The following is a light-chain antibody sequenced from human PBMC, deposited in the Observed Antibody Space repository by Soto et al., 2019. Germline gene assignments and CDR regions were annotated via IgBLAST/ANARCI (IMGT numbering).Light chain of an antibody. CDR3: QCYGGY. Sequence: DIQMTQSPSTLSASVGDRVTITCRARQSCSNWLAWYQQKLGKAPKLLIYDVSTLESGVPSRFSGSGSGTEFTLTISSLQPDDFATYYCQCYGGYFGGGTKVEVK. J-gene: IGKJ4*01. V-gene: IGKV1-5*01. CDR1: QSCSNW. CDR2: DVS.